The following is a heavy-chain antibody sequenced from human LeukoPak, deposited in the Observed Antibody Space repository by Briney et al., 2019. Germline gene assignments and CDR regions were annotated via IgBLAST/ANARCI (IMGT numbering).Heavy chain of an antibody. D-gene: IGHD2-2*01. CDR1: GGTFSSYA. CDR3: ARGVVPAAMRNWFDP. J-gene: IGHJ5*02. CDR2: IIPILGIA. V-gene: IGHV1-69*04. Sequence: KVSCKASGGTFSSYAISWVRQAPGQGLEWMGRIIPILGIANYAQKFQGRVTITADKSTSTAYMELSSLRSEDTAVYYCARGVVPAAMRNWFDPWGQGTLVTVSS.